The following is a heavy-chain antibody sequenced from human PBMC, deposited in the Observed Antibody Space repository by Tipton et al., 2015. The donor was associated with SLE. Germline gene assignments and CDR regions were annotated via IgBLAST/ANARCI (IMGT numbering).Heavy chain of an antibody. V-gene: IGHV4-59*08. CDR3: ARQGELELRTDYYYGMDV. J-gene: IGHJ6*02. Sequence: TLSLTCSVSGGSISSNYWIWIRQPPGKGLEWIGYISDGGGTNYNPSLKSRVTISVDPAKNQFSLKLTSVTAADTAVYYCARQGELELRTDYYYGMDVWGQGTTVTVSS. CDR2: ISDGGGT. CDR1: GGSISSNY. D-gene: IGHD1-7*01.